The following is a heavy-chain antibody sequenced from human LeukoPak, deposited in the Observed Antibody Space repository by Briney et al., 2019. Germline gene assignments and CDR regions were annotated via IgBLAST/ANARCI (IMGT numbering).Heavy chain of an antibody. D-gene: IGHD1-26*01. CDR2: IWYDGSNK. J-gene: IGHJ3*02. CDR1: GFTFCSYG. V-gene: IGHV3-33*01. Sequence: GRSLRLSCAASGFTFCSYGMHWVRQAPGKGLEWVAVIWYDGSNKYYADSVKGRFTISRDNSKNTLYLQMNSLRAEDTAVYYCARENGGSYYGHAFDIWGQGTMVTVSS. CDR3: ARENGGSYYGHAFDI.